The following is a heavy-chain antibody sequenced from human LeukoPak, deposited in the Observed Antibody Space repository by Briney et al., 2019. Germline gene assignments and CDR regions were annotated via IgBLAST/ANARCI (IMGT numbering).Heavy chain of an antibody. D-gene: IGHD6-13*01. CDR3: ARDFSWPNLWLWFDP. J-gene: IGHJ5*02. V-gene: IGHV1-8*01. Sequence: ASVKVSCKASGYTLTSYDINWVRQATGQGLAWMGWMNPNSGNTGYAQKFQGRVTMTRNTSISTAYMELSSLRSEDTAVYYCARDFSWPNLWLWFDPWGRGTLVTVSS. CDR1: GYTLTSYD. CDR2: MNPNSGNT.